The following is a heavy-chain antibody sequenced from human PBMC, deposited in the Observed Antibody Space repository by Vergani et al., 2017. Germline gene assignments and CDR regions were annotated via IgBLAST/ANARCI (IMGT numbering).Heavy chain of an antibody. V-gene: IGHV4-31*03. CDR1: GGSISSGGYY. J-gene: IGHJ1*01. CDR2: IYYSGST. CDR3: AREGGGDYYDRETQH. Sequence: QVQLQESGPGLVKPSQTLSLTCTVSGGSISSGGYYWSWIRQPPGKGLEWIGYIYYSGSTYYNPSLKSRVTISVDTSKNQFSLKLSSVTAADTAVDYCAREGGGDYYDRETQHWGQGTLVTVSS. D-gene: IGHD3-22*01.